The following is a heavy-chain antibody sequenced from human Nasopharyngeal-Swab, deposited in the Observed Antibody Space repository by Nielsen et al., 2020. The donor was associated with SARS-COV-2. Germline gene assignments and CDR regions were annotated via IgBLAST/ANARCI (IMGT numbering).Heavy chain of an antibody. CDR1: GYTFTSYD. Sequence: ASVKVSCKASGYTFTSYDINWVRQATGQGLGWMGWMNPNSGNTGYAQKFQGRVTMTRNTSISTAYMELSSLRSEDTAVYYCARVVRTRYGSGSYGGFDPWGQGTLVTVSS. CDR2: MNPNSGNT. J-gene: IGHJ5*02. V-gene: IGHV1-8*01. D-gene: IGHD3-10*01. CDR3: ARVVRTRYGSGSYGGFDP.